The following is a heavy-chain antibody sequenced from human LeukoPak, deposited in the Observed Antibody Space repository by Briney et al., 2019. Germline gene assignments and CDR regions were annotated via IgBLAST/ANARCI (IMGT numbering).Heavy chain of an antibody. Sequence: SVQVSCQASGYTFTGYYMHWVRQAPGPGVEWMGWINPNSGGTNYAQKFQGRVTMTRDTSISTAYMELSRLRSDDTAVYYCARDLIVVVPAASPDAFDIWGQGTMVTVSS. D-gene: IGHD2-2*01. CDR1: GYTFTGYY. V-gene: IGHV1-2*02. J-gene: IGHJ3*02. CDR2: INPNSGGT. CDR3: ARDLIVVVPAASPDAFDI.